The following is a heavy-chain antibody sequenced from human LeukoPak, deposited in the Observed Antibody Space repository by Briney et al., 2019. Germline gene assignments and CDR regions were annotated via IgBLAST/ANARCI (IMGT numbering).Heavy chain of an antibody. V-gene: IGHV4-59*01. J-gene: IGHJ1*01. Sequence: ASETLSLTCTASGVSISSYYWSWIRQPPGKGLEWIGYIYYSGSTNYNPSLKSRVTISVDTSKNQFSLKLSSVTAADTAVYYCAREVAAAGTAYFQHWGQGTLVTVSS. D-gene: IGHD6-13*01. CDR1: GVSISSYY. CDR2: IYYSGST. CDR3: AREVAAAGTAYFQH.